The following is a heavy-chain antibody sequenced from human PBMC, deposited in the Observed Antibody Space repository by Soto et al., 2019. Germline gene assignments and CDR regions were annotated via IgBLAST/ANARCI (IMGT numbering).Heavy chain of an antibody. CDR2: ISYDGSNK. CDR3: AKPPEAYCGGDCHSGAFDI. D-gene: IGHD2-21*02. CDR1: GFTFSSYG. J-gene: IGHJ3*02. V-gene: IGHV3-30*18. Sequence: SGGSLRLSCAASGFTFSSYGMHWVRQAPGKGLEWVAVISYDGSNKYYADSVKGRFTISRDNSKNTLYLQMNSLRAEDTAVYYCAKPPEAYCGGDCHSGAFDIWGQGTMVTVSS.